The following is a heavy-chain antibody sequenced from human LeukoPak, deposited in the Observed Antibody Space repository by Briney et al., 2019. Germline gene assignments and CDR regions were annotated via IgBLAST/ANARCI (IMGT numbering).Heavy chain of an antibody. CDR3: ARRAWNYVGEEWFDP. J-gene: IGHJ5*02. D-gene: IGHD1-7*01. V-gene: IGHV4-59*01. Sequence: SETLSLTCTVSGGSISSCYWSWIRQPPGKGLEWIGYIYYSGSTNYNPSLKSRVTISVDTSKNQFSLKLSSVTAADTAVYYCARRAWNYVGEEWFDPWGQGTLVTVSS. CDR2: IYYSGST. CDR1: GGSISSCY.